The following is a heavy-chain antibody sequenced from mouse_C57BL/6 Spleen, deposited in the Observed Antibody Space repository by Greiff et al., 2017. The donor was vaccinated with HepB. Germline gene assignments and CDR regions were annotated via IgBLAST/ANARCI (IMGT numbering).Heavy chain of an antibody. Sequence: QVQLQQPGAELVKPGASVKMSCKASGYTFTSYWITWVKQRPGQGLEWIGDIYPGSGSTNYNEKFKSKATLTVETSSSTAYMQLSSLTSEDSAVYYCAREVVATPAMDDWGQGTTVTVSS. J-gene: IGHJ4*01. D-gene: IGHD1-1*01. V-gene: IGHV1-55*01. CDR1: GYTFTSYW. CDR2: IYPGSGST. CDR3: AREVVATPAMDD.